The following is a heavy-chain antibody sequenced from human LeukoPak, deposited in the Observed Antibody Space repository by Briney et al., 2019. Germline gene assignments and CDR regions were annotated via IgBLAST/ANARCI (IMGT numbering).Heavy chain of an antibody. V-gene: IGHV3-53*01. J-gene: IGHJ6*04. D-gene: IGHD6-13*01. CDR2: IYSGGST. CDR1: GFTVSSNF. CDR3: ARVGDSTWEDYYYYGMDV. Sequence: PGGSLRLSCAASGFTVSSNFLSWVRQAPGKGLEWVSVIYSGGSTYYADSVKGRFTISRDNSKNTLYLQMNSLRAEDTAVYYCARVGDSTWEDYYYYGMDVWGKGTTVTVSS.